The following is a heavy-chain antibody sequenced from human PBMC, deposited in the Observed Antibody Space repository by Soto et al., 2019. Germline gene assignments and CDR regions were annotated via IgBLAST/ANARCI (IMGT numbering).Heavy chain of an antibody. CDR2: IIPILGIA. V-gene: IGHV1-69*02. D-gene: IGHD3-3*01. CDR1: GGTFSSYT. Sequence: QVQLVQSGAEVKKPGSSVKVSCKASGGTFSSYTISWVRQAPGQGLEWMGRIIPILGIANYAQKFQGRVTITADKSTSTAYMELSSLRSEDTAVYYCAGEGPIIRDWVDPWGQGTLVTVSS. J-gene: IGHJ5*02. CDR3: AGEGPIIRDWVDP.